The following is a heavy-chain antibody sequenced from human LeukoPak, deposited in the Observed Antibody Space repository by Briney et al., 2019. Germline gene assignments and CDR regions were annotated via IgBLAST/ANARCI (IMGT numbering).Heavy chain of an antibody. CDR1: GFTFSDYY. CDR3: ARDWRSSGTFDY. CDR2: IGTSDTTI. J-gene: IGHJ4*02. Sequence: PGGSLRLSCAASGFTFSDYYMSWIRQAPGKGLEWVSYIGTSDTTIYYADSVKGRFTISRDNAKKSLYLQMNSLRAEDTAVYYCARDWRSSGTFDYWGQGTLVTVSS. D-gene: IGHD6-6*01. V-gene: IGHV3-11*04.